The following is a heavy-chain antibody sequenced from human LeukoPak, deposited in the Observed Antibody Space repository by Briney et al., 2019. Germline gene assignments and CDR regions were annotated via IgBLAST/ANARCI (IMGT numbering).Heavy chain of an antibody. CDR1: GGSFSGYY. V-gene: IGHV4-34*01. CDR2: INHSGST. CDR3: ARSYDSSGYSH. D-gene: IGHD3-22*01. Sequence: PSETLSLTCAVYGGSFSGYYWSWIRQPPGKGLEWIGEINHSGSTNYNASLKSRVTISVDTSKNQFSLKLSSVTAADTAVYHCARSYDSSGYSHWGQGTLVTVSS. J-gene: IGHJ4*02.